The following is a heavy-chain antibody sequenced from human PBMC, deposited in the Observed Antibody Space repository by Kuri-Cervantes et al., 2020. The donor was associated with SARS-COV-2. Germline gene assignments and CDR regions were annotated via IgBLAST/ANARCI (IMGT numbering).Heavy chain of an antibody. CDR3: ARGRVLLWFGELYFDY. Sequence: GSLRLSCAVPGYSISSGYYWGWIRQPPGKGLEWIGSIYHSVSTNYNPSLKSRVTISVDTSKNQFSLKLSSVTAADTAVYYCARGRVLLWFGELYFDYWGQGTLVTVSS. V-gene: IGHV4-38-2*01. D-gene: IGHD3-10*01. CDR2: IYHSVST. J-gene: IGHJ4*02. CDR1: GYSISSGYY.